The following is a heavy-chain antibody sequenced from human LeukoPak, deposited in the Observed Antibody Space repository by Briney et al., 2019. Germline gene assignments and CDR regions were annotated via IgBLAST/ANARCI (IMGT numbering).Heavy chain of an antibody. V-gene: IGHV3-30*18. CDR3: AKDPYGSGSSHMDV. J-gene: IGHJ6*02. CDR1: GFTFSSYG. CDR2: ISYDGSNK. Sequence: GGSLRLSCAASGFTFSSYGMHWVRQAPGKGPEWVAVISYDGSNKYYADSVKGRFTISRDNSKNTLYLQMNSLRAEDTAVYYCAKDPYGSGSSHMDVWGQGTTVTVSS. D-gene: IGHD3-10*01.